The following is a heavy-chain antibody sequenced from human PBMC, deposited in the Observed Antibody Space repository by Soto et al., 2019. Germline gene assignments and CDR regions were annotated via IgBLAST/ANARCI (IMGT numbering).Heavy chain of an antibody. V-gene: IGHV3-7*01. CDR3: ASSRYCSSTTCYVPFDS. D-gene: IGHD2-2*01. J-gene: IGHJ4*02. CDR2: MKKDGSEK. CDR1: GFTFSNSW. Sequence: EAQLVESGGGLVQPGGSLRLSCAASGFTFSNSWMSWVRQAPGKGLEWVANMKKDGSEKYYVDSMKGRFTISRDNAKSSLYLQMNSLRAEDTAVYYCASSRYCSSTTCYVPFDSWGQGTLVTVSS.